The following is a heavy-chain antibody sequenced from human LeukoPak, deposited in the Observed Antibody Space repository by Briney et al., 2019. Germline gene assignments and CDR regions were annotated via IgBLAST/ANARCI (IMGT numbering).Heavy chain of an antibody. CDR1: GGSISSTNYY. D-gene: IGHD6-6*01. Sequence: SETLSLTCTVSGGSISSTNYYWGWIRQPPGKGLEWIGTICYSGSTYYNPSLKSRVTISVDTSKNQFSLKLNSVTAADTAVYYCARFGTSSSRFFDQWGQGTLVTVSS. V-gene: IGHV4-39*07. CDR3: ARFGTSSSRFFDQ. J-gene: IGHJ4*02. CDR2: ICYSGST.